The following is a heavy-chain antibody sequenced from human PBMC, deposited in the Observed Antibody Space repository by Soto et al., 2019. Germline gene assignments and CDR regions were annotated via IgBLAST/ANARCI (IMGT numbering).Heavy chain of an antibody. V-gene: IGHV1-3*01. Sequence: ASVKVSCKASGYTFTRYTMNWVRQAPGQRLEWMGWINPDNGNTKASQKFQDRVIITRDTSASTAYMDLSSLRSEDTAVYYCARGIATGQLDPWGQGTLVTVSS. J-gene: IGHJ5*02. CDR1: GYTFTRYT. CDR3: ARGIATGQLDP. CDR2: INPDNGNT. D-gene: IGHD2-15*01.